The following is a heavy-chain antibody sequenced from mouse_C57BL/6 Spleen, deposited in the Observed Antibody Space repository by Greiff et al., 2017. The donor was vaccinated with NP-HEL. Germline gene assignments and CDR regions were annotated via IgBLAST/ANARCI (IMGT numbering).Heavy chain of an antibody. J-gene: IGHJ4*01. CDR3: ARSIYYGSSLYAMDY. CDR2: IYPASGST. D-gene: IGHD1-1*01. CDR1: GYTFTSYW. V-gene: IGHV1-55*01. Sequence: QVQLQQPGAELVKPGASVKMSCKASGYTFTSYWITWVKQRPGQGLEWIGDIYPASGSTNYTEKFKRKATLTVDTSSSTAYMQLSSLTSEDSAVYYCARSIYYGSSLYAMDYWGQGTSVTGSS.